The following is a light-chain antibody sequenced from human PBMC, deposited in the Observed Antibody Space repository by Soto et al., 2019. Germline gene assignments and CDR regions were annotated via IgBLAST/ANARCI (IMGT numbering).Light chain of an antibody. CDR1: QSVSSN. Sequence: EIVMTQSPATLSVSPGERATLSCRASQSVSSNLAWYQQKPGQAPRLLIYGASTRATGIPARFSGSGSGTEFTLTISSLQPEDFATYYCQQTYDTPLTFGGGTKVDIK. V-gene: IGKV3-15*01. CDR2: GAS. J-gene: IGKJ4*01. CDR3: QQTYDTPLT.